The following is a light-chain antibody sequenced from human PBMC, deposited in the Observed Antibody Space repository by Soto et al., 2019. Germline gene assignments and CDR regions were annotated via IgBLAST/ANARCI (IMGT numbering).Light chain of an antibody. CDR2: AAS. J-gene: IGKJ3*01. Sequence: AIRMTQSPSSLSASTGDRVTITCRASQGISSYLAWYQQKPGKAPKLLIYAASTLQSGVPSRFSGSGSGTDFTLTISSLEPEDFAVYYCQQRSTWPPFSFGPGTKVDIK. V-gene: IGKV1-8*01. CDR3: QQRSTWPPFS. CDR1: QGISSY.